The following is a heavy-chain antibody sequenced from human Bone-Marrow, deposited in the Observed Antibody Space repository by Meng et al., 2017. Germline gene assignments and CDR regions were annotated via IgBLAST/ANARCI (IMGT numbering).Heavy chain of an antibody. D-gene: IGHD6-13*01. V-gene: IGHV3-23*01. Sequence: GESLKISCAASGFTFSSYAMSWVRQAPGKGMEWVSAISGSGGSTYYADSVKGRFTISRDKSKNTLYLQMNSLRAEDTAVYYCAKRKAAAGSVLPFDYWGQGTLVTVSS. CDR2: ISGSGGST. CDR3: AKRKAAAGSVLPFDY. J-gene: IGHJ4*02. CDR1: GFTFSSYA.